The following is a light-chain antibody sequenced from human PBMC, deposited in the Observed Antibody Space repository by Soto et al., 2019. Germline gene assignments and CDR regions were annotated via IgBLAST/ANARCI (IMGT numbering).Light chain of an antibody. CDR1: QSVSSY. CDR2: DAS. J-gene: IGKJ5*01. V-gene: IGKV3-11*01. CDR3: WQRCDRPPIT. Sequence: EIMLTQSPGTLSLSPGERATLSCRASQSVSSYLAWYQQKPAHAPSLLLYDASNKATGGLARFSGSGSGAAVTLPISRRVADEDATLYCWQRCDRPPITFGHGTRVEIK.